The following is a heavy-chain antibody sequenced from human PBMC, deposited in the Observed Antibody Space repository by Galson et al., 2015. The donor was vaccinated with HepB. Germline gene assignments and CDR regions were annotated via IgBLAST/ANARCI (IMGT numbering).Heavy chain of an antibody. CDR2: ISGSGGST. Sequence: SLRLSCAASGFTFSSYAMSWVRQAPGKGLEWVSAISGSGGSTYYADSVKGRFTISRDNSKNTLYLQMNSLRAEDTAVYYCAKVLYYDSSGYRKLSWYYFDYWGQGTLVTASS. D-gene: IGHD3-22*01. CDR3: AKVLYYDSSGYRKLSWYYFDY. J-gene: IGHJ4*02. CDR1: GFTFSSYA. V-gene: IGHV3-23*01.